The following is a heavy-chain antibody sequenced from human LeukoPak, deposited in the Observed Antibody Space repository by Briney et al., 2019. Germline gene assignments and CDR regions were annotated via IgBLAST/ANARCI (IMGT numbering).Heavy chain of an antibody. D-gene: IGHD3-22*01. J-gene: IGHJ4*02. V-gene: IGHV3-48*04. Sequence: GGSLRLSCAASGFTFSSYSMNWVRQAPGKGLEWVSYISSSSSTIYYADSVKGRFSISRDNAKNSLYLQMNSLRAEDTAVYYCARAFITGTGYWGQGTLVTVSS. CDR3: ARAFITGTGY. CDR1: GFTFSSYS. CDR2: ISSSSSTI.